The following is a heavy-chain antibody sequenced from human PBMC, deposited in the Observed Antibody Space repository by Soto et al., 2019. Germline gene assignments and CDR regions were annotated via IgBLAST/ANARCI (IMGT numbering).Heavy chain of an antibody. CDR2: ISAYNGNT. D-gene: IGHD6-19*01. Sequence: ASVKVSCKASGYTFTSYGISWVRQAPGQGLEWMGWISAYNGNTNYAQKLQGRVTMTTDTSTSTAYMELRSLRSDDTAVYYCARVRSVDSRGGGMRLTARWFYPWGQGTLVTV. CDR1: GYTFTSYG. CDR3: ARVRSVDSRGGGMRLTARWFYP. V-gene: IGHV1-18*04. J-gene: IGHJ5*02.